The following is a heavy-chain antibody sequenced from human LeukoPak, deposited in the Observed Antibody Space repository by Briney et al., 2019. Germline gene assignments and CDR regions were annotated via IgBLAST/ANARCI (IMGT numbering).Heavy chain of an antibody. Sequence: SETLSLTCTVSGGSISSYYWNWMRQPPGKGLEWIGYIYYSGSFNYNPPLKTRVTISVDTSKNQFSLKLYSVTAADTAVYYCARHKGGRYSGSYLDYWGQATLVTVSS. V-gene: IGHV4-59*01. D-gene: IGHD1-26*01. CDR3: ARHKGGRYSGSYLDY. CDR1: GGSISSYY. CDR2: IYYSGSF. J-gene: IGHJ4*02.